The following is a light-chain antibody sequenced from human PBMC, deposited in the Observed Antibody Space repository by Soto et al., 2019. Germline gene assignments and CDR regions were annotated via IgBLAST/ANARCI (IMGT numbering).Light chain of an antibody. CDR1: SSNIGNNA. CDR3: AAWDDGLNGPV. J-gene: IGLJ3*02. Sequence: QSVLTQPPSVSEAPRQRVTISCSGSSSNIGNNAVNWYQQFPGKAPKLLIYYDDLLPSGVSDRFSGSKSGTSASLAISGLQSEDEAIYYCAAWDDGLNGPVFGGGTQLTVL. CDR2: YDD. V-gene: IGLV1-36*01.